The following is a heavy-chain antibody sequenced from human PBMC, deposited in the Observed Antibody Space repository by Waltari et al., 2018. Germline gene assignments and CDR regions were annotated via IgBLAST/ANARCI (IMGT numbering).Heavy chain of an antibody. V-gene: IGHV3-48*03. J-gene: IGHJ4*02. D-gene: IGHD3-22*01. CDR2: ISSSGSTI. Sequence: EVQLVESGGGLVQPGGSLRLSCAASGFTFSSYEMNWVRQAPGKGLEGVSYISSSGSTIYYADSVKGRFTISRDNAKNSLYLQMNSLRAEDTAVYYCAREDNDYDSSGYFHWGQGTLVTVSS. CDR3: AREDNDYDSSGYFH. CDR1: GFTFSSYE.